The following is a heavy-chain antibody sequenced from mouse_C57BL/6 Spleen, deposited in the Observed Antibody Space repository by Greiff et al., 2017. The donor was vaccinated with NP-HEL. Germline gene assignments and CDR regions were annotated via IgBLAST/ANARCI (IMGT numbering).Heavy chain of an antibody. CDR3: ARYGITTVVATDY. Sequence: QVQLKESGAELAKPGASVKLSCKASGYTFTSYWMHWVKQRPGQGLEWIGYINPSSGYTKYNQKFKDKATLTADKSSSTAYMQLSSLTYEDSAVYYCARYGITTVVATDYWGQGTTLTVSS. J-gene: IGHJ2*01. CDR2: INPSSGYT. CDR1: GYTFTSYW. D-gene: IGHD1-1*01. V-gene: IGHV1-7*01.